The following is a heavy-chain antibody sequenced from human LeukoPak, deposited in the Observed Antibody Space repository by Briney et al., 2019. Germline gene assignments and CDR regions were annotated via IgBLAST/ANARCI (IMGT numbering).Heavy chain of an antibody. Sequence: ASVKVSFKASGYTFTGYYMHWVRQAPGQGLEWMGWINPNSGGTNYAQNFQGRVTMTTDTSISTAYMDLSRLRSDDTAVYYCATSRDGYNTNFDFWGQGTLVTVSS. D-gene: IGHD5-24*01. CDR3: ATSRDGYNTNFDF. CDR2: INPNSGGT. CDR1: GYTFTGYY. J-gene: IGHJ4*02. V-gene: IGHV1-2*02.